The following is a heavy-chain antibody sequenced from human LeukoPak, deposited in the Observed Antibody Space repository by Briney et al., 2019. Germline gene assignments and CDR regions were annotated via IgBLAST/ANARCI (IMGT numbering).Heavy chain of an antibody. V-gene: IGHV4-59*08. CDR1: GGSISSYY. CDR2: IYYSGST. J-gene: IGHJ4*02. D-gene: IGHD3-3*02. CDR3: ARQSFSGIDY. Sequence: SETLSLTCTVSGGSISSYYWSWIRQPPGKGLEWIGYIYYSGSTNYNSSLKSRVTISVDTSKNQFSLKLSSVTAADTAVYYCARQSFSGIDYWGQGTLVTVSS.